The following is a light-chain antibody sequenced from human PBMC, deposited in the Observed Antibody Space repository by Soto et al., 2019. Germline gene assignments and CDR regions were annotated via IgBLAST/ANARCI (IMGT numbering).Light chain of an antibody. CDR1: QEISNH. J-gene: IGKJ4*01. CDR3: QQYHNYPVT. V-gene: IGKV1-16*01. CDR2: DAS. Sequence: MTQSPSSLSASVGDRVTITCRASQEISNHLAWFQQKPGKPPKSLIYDASSLQSGVPSRFSGSGSGTDFTLTISSLQPEDFATYYCQQYHNYPVTFGGGTKVEIK.